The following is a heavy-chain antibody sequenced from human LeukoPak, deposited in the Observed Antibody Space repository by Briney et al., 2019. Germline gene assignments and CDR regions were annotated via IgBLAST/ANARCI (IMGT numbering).Heavy chain of an antibody. D-gene: IGHD4-17*01. CDR1: SGSISSGGYS. CDR2: IYHSGST. J-gene: IGHJ4*02. Sequence: PSQTLSLTCAVSSGSISSGGYSWSWIRQPPGKGLEWIGYIYHSGSTYYNPSLKSRVTISVDRSKNQFSLKLSSVTAADTAVYYCARSRHDYGDYVPFDYWGQGTLVTVSS. CDR3: ARSRHDYGDYVPFDY. V-gene: IGHV4-30-2*01.